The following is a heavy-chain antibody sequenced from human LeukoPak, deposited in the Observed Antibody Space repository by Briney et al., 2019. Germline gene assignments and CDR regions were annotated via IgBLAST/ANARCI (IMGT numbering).Heavy chain of an antibody. CDR1: GFTFSSYA. D-gene: IGHD3-22*01. J-gene: IGHJ4*02. V-gene: IGHV3-23*01. Sequence: PGGSLRLSCAASGFTFSSYAMSWVRQAPGKGLEWVSAISGSGGSTYYADSVKGRFTISRDNSKNTLYLQMNSLRAEDTAVYYCAKGPAGYYYDSSGFGYWGQGTLVTVSS. CDR3: AKGPAGYYYDSSGFGY. CDR2: ISGSGGST.